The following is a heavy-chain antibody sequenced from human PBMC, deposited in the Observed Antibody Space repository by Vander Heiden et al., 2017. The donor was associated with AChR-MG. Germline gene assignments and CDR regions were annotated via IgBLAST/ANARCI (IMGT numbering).Heavy chain of an antibody. CDR1: GGTFSSYA. CDR3: ASGEWLRFGGYFDY. CDR2: IIPIFGTA. V-gene: IGHV1-69*01. J-gene: IGHJ4*02. D-gene: IGHD5-12*01. Sequence: QVQLVQSGAEVKKPGSSVKVSCKASGGTFSSYAISWVRQAPGQGLEWMGGIIPIFGTANYAQKFQGRVTITADESTSTAYMELSGLRSEDTAVYYCASGEWLRFGGYFDYWGQGTLVTVSS.